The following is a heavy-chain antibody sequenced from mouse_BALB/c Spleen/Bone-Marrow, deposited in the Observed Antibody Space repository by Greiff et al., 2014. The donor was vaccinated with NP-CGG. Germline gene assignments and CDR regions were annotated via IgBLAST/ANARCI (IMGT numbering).Heavy chain of an antibody. Sequence: DVQLQESGGGLVKPGGSLKLSCAASGFAFSSYDMSWVRQTPEKRLEWVAYISHGGGTTYYSDTVKGRFTISRDNAKNTLYLQMSSLKSEDTAIYYCTRHGGYYPYYYAMDYWGQGTSVTVSS. J-gene: IGHJ4*01. CDR1: GFAFSSYD. D-gene: IGHD2-3*01. V-gene: IGHV5-12-1*01. CDR2: ISHGGGTT. CDR3: TRHGGYYPYYYAMDY.